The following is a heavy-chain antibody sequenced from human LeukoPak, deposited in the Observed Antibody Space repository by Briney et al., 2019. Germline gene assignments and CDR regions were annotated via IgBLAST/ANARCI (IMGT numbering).Heavy chain of an antibody. CDR1: GYTFTGYY. Sequence: ASVKVSCKASGYTFTGYYMHWVRQAPGQGLEWMGIINPSGGSTSYAQKFQGRVTMTRDMSTSTVYMELSSLRSEDTAVYYCARGPATEYDFDYWGQGTLVTVSS. CDR3: ARGPATEYDFDY. CDR2: INPSGGST. D-gene: IGHD2/OR15-2a*01. J-gene: IGHJ4*02. V-gene: IGHV1-46*01.